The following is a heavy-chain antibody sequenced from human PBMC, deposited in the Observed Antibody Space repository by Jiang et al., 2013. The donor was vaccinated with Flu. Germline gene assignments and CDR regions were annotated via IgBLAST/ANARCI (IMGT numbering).Heavy chain of an antibody. Sequence: PGGPVRLSCAASGFTFSTYAMTWVRQAPGKGLEWVSGISGSGGRTDYADSVKGRFTISRDNFKNTLYLQMNSLRTEDTAAYYCAKDQDVVPSAPSGMDVWGQGTTVTVSS. J-gene: IGHJ6*02. CDR1: GFTFSTYA. CDR3: AKDQDVVPSAPSGMDV. V-gene: IGHV3-23*01. CDR2: ISGSGGRT. D-gene: IGHD2-2*01.